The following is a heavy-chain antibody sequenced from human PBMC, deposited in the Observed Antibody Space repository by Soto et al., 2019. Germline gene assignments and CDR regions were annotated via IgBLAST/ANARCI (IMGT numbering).Heavy chain of an antibody. Sequence: EVQLVESGGGLVQPGRSLRLSCAASGFTIGGYAMHWVRQAPGKGLEWVSGISWNSGNIGYANSVKGRFTISRDNAKNSLYLQMNSLRAENTALYYCAKLEGAFDFWGPGTMVTVSS. CDR2: ISWNSGNI. CDR3: AKLEGAFDF. CDR1: GFTIGGYA. J-gene: IGHJ3*01. V-gene: IGHV3-9*01.